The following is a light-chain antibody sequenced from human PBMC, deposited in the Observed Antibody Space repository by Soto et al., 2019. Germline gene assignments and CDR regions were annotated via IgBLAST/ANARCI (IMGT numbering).Light chain of an antibody. J-gene: IGLJ1*01. CDR3: SSFAGTNSFV. Sequence: QSVLTQPPSASGSPGQSVTISCTGTTSDIGAYNYVSWYQQRPGKAPKLIIYEVTRRPSGVPDRIFGSKSYTTASLTVSGLQAEDEADYYCSSFAGTNSFVFGTGIKLTVL. CDR1: TSDIGAYNY. V-gene: IGLV2-8*01. CDR2: EVT.